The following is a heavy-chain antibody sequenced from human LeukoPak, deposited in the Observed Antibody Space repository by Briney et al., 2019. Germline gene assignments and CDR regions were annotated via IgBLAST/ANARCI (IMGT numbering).Heavy chain of an antibody. J-gene: IGHJ4*02. CDR1: GFTFSSYG. Sequence: GGSLRLSCAASGFTFSSYGMHWVRQAPGKGLEWVAVIWYDGSNKYYADSVKGRFTISRDNAKNSLYLQMNSLRAEDTAVYYCARDPGYFDYWGQGTLVTVSS. CDR3: ARDPGYFDY. CDR2: IWYDGSNK. V-gene: IGHV3-33*01.